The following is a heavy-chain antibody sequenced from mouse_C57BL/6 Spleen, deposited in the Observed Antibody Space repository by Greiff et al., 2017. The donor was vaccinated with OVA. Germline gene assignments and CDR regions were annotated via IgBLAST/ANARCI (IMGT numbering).Heavy chain of an antibody. CDR2: IDPSDSYT. Sequence: QVQLQQPGAELVMPGASVKLSCKASGYTFTSYWVHWVKQRPGQGLEWIGEIDPSDSYTNYNQKFKGKSTLTVDKSSSTAYMQLSSLTSEDSAVYYCANYYGSSRGFDYWGQGTTLTVSS. J-gene: IGHJ2*01. CDR3: ANYYGSSRGFDY. V-gene: IGHV1-69*01. D-gene: IGHD1-1*01. CDR1: GYTFTSYW.